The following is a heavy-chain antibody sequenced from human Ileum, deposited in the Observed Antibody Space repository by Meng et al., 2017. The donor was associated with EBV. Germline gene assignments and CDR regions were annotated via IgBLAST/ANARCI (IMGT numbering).Heavy chain of an antibody. J-gene: IGHJ4*02. CDR2: IYRSGSS. D-gene: IGHD3-10*01. CDR1: GDSTSNSDHY. CDR3: ARDPAYPRGLFDS. V-gene: IGHV4-39*07. Sequence: LPQQEAGPGLVKTSETLSPTCSVSGDSTSNSDHYWNWIRRSPGKGLEWIASIYRSGSSYFDPSLKSRVSLSLDTSKNQFSLKLSSVTAADTALYYCARDPAYPRGLFDSWGQGILVTVSS.